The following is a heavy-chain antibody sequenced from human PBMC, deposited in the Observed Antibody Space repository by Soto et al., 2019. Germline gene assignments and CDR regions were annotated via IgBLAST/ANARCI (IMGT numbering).Heavy chain of an antibody. Sequence: EVQLLESGGGLVQPGGSLRLSCAASGFTFSSYAISWVRQAPGKGLEWVSGISGSGDSTYYADSVKGRFTISRDNSKNTLYLQMNSLRAEDTAVYYCAKGVPGIALAGTGYFQHWGQGTLVTVSS. J-gene: IGHJ1*01. CDR3: AKGVPGIALAGTGYFQH. CDR2: ISGSGDST. V-gene: IGHV3-23*01. D-gene: IGHD6-19*01. CDR1: GFTFSSYA.